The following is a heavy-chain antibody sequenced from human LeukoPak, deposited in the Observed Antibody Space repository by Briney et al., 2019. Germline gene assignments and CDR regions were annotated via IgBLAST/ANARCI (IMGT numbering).Heavy chain of an antibody. CDR1: GFIFGSYW. V-gene: IGHV3-7*03. D-gene: IGHD6-13*01. CDR3: ARGVTSAWYLRYYFEY. CDR2: IKQDGSET. Sequence: GESLRLSCAASGFIFGSYWMSWVRRVPGKGLEWVANIKQDGSETYYVDSVEGRFTISRDNAKNSLFLQMNSLRADDTALYYCARGVTSAWYLRYYFEYWGQGILVTVSS. J-gene: IGHJ4*02.